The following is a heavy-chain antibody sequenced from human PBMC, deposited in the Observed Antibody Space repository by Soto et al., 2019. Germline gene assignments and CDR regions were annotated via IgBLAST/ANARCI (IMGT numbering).Heavy chain of an antibody. CDR2: INHSGST. Sequence: SETLSLTCAVYGGSFSGYYLTWIRQPPGTGLEWIGEINHSGSTNYNPSLKSRVTISVDTSKNQFSLKLTSVTAADTAVYYCARVAEGTYYYDSSGYFDCWGQGTLVTVSS. CDR3: ARVAEGTYYYDSSGYFDC. D-gene: IGHD3-22*01. J-gene: IGHJ4*02. CDR1: GGSFSGYY. V-gene: IGHV4-34*01.